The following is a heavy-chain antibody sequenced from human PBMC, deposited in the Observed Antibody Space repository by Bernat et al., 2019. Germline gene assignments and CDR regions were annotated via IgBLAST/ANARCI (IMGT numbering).Heavy chain of an antibody. Sequence: EVQLVQSGAEVKKPGESLKISCKGSGYSFTSYWIGWVRQMPGKGLEWMGIIYPGDSDTRYSPSFQGQVNISADKSISTAYLQWSSLKASDTAMYFWARSSRWTEKQHLGYNWFDPWGQGTLVTVSS. CDR1: GYSFTSYW. CDR2: IYPGDSDT. J-gene: IGHJ5*02. V-gene: IGHV5-51*01. D-gene: IGHD6-13*01. CDR3: ARSSRWTEKQHLGYNWFDP.